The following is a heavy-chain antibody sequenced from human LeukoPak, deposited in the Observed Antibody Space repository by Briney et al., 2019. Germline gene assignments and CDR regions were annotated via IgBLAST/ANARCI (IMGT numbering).Heavy chain of an antibody. CDR2: INTNTGNP. Sequence: ASVNVSCKASGYTFTSYAMNWVRQAPGQGLEWMGWINTNTGNPTYAQGFTGRFVFSLDTSVSTAYLQISSLKAEDTAVYYCARASVAPQGDAFDIWGQGTMVTVSS. CDR3: ARASVAPQGDAFDI. V-gene: IGHV7-4-1*02. CDR1: GYTFTSYA. J-gene: IGHJ3*02. D-gene: IGHD5-12*01.